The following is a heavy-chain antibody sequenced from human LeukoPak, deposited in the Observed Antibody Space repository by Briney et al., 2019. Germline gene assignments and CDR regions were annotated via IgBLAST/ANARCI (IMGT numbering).Heavy chain of an antibody. J-gene: IGHJ4*02. CDR1: GGSISSSSYY. D-gene: IGHD5-24*01. CDR3: ARHERWLQSTEFDY. CDR2: IYYSGST. Sequence: SETLSLTCTVSGGSISSSSYYWGWIRQPPGKGLEWIGSIYYSGSTYYNPSLKSRVTISVDTSRNQFSLKLSSVTAADTAVYYCARHERWLQSTEFDYWGQGTLVTVSS. V-gene: IGHV4-39*01.